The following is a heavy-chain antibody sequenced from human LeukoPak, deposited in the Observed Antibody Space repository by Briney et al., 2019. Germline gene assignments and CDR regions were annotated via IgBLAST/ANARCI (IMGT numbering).Heavy chain of an antibody. D-gene: IGHD3-22*01. Sequence: SQTLSLTCTVSGGSISSYYWSWIRQPPGKGLEWVGYIYYTGSTNYSPSLKSRVTISVVTSKTQFSLKLSSVTAADTAVYYCARAVYYYDSSGDGAFDIWGRGTMVTVSS. J-gene: IGHJ3*02. CDR1: GGSISSYY. CDR3: ARAVYYYDSSGDGAFDI. CDR2: IYYTGST. V-gene: IGHV4-59*01.